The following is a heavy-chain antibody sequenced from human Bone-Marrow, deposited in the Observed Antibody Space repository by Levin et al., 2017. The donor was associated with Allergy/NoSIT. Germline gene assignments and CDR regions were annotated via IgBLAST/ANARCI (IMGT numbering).Heavy chain of an antibody. CDR1: GFTFSSYA. V-gene: IGHV3-23*01. Sequence: QTGGSLRLSCAASGFTFSSYAMTWVRQAPGKGLEWVSAISGSGGSAYYADSVKGRFTISRDNPKNTLYLQMNSLRAEDTAEYYCATARTTSNGYYPGWVGPWGQGTLVAVSS. CDR2: ISGSGGSA. CDR3: ATARTTSNGYYPGWVGP. D-gene: IGHD3-22*01. J-gene: IGHJ5*02.